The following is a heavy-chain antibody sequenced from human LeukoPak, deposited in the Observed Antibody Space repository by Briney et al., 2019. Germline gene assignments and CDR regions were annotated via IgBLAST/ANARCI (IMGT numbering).Heavy chain of an antibody. V-gene: IGHV3-30*04. J-gene: IGHJ4*02. CDR3: ARDRYCSSTSCPSAVFDY. D-gene: IGHD2-2*01. CDR2: ISYDGSNK. Sequence: TGGSLRLSCAASGFTFSSYAMHWVRQAPGKGLEWVAVISYDGSNKYYADSVKGRFTISRDNSKNTLYLQMNSLRAEDTAVYYCARDRYCSSTSCPSAVFDYRGQGTLVTVSS. CDR1: GFTFSSYA.